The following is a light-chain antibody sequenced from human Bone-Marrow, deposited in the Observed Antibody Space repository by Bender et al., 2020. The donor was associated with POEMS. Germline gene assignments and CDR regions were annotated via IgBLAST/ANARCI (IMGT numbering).Light chain of an antibody. CDR2: EGY. Sequence: QSALTQPASVSGSPGQSITISCTGTNSDVGSYNLVSWYQHHPGKAPKVMIYEGYKRPSGVSNRFSGSKSGNTASLTVSGLQAEDEADYYCSSFAGSNNLVFGGGTKLTVL. CDR3: SSFAGSNNLV. V-gene: IGLV2-14*02. CDR1: NSDVGSYNL. J-gene: IGLJ3*02.